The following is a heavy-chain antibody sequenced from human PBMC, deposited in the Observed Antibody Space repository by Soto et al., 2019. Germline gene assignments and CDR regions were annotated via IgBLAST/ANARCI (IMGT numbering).Heavy chain of an antibody. CDR3: ARDQNPEDYYYYYMDV. V-gene: IGHV7-4-1*01. CDR2: INTNTGNP. Sequence: QVQLVQSGSELKKPGASVKVSCKASGSTFTSYAMNWVRQAPGQGLEWMGWINTNTGNPTYAQGFTGRFVFSLDTSVSTAYLQICSLKAEDTAVYYCARDQNPEDYYYYYMDVWGKGTTVTVSS. CDR1: GSTFTSYA. J-gene: IGHJ6*03.